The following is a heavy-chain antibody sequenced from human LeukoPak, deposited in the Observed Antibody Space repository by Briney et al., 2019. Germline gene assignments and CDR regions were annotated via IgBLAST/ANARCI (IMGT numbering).Heavy chain of an antibody. CDR1: GFTFSSYA. V-gene: IGHV3-23*01. CDR3: AKDLGYCSGGSCFPRGPFDY. D-gene: IGHD2-15*01. Sequence: GGSLRLSCAASGFTFSSYAMSWVRQAPGKGLEWVSAISGSGGSTYYADSVKGRFTISRDNSKNTLYLQMNSLRAEDTAVYYCAKDLGYCSGGSCFPRGPFDYWGQGTLVTVSS. J-gene: IGHJ4*02. CDR2: ISGSGGST.